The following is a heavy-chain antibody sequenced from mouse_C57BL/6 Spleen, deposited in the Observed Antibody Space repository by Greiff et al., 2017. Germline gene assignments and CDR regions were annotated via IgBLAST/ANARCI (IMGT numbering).Heavy chain of an antibody. V-gene: IGHV1-61*01. CDR2: IYPSDSRT. J-gene: IGHJ2*01. Sequence: QVQLQQPGAELVRPGSSVKLSCKASGYTFTSYWMDWVKQRPGQGLEWIGNIYPSDSRTHYNQKFKDKATLTVDKSSSTAYMPLSSLTSEDSAVYYGAREGYCYSRGYYFDYWGQGTTLTVSS. CDR3: AREGYCYSRGYYFDY. CDR1: GYTFTSYW. D-gene: IGHD3-2*02.